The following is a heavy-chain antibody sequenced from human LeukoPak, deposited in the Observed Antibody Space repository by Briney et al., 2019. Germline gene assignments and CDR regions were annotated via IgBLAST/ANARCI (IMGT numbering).Heavy chain of an antibody. Sequence: TGGSLRLSCAASGLTFDDYGMIWVRQAPGKGLEWVAVISSDGSNKYYADSVKGRLTFSRDNYKNTLYLQMTSLRAEDTAVYYCARVNFAAAEMDVWGKGTRVSVFS. CDR2: ISSDGSNK. CDR1: GLTFDDYG. CDR3: ARVNFAAAEMDV. J-gene: IGHJ6*04. D-gene: IGHD6-13*01. V-gene: IGHV3-30*03.